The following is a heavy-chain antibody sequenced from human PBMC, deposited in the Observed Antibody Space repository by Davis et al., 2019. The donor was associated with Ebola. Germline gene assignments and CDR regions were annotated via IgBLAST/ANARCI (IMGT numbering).Heavy chain of an antibody. J-gene: IGHJ4*02. V-gene: IGHV4-59*01. CDR3: ARGTTYTRVAGY. CDR1: GGSISSYY. CDR2: IYYSGST. D-gene: IGHD1-14*01. Sequence: MPSETLSLTCTVSGGSISSYYWSWIRQPPGKGLEWIGYIYYSGSTNYNPSLKSRVTISVDTSKNQFSLKLSSVTAADTAVYYCARGTTYTRVAGYWGQGTLVTVSS.